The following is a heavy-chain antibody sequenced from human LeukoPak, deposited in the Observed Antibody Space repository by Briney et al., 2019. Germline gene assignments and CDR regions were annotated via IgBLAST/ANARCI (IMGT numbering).Heavy chain of an antibody. Sequence: SVKVSCKASGGTFSSYAISWVRQAPGQGLEWMGGIIPIFGAANYAQKFQGRVTITADESTSTAYMELSSLRSEDTAVYYCATTTGRYCSGGSCYVLGYYYGMDVWGQGTTVTVSS. CDR2: IIPIFGAA. V-gene: IGHV1-69*13. J-gene: IGHJ6*02. CDR3: ATTTGRYCSGGSCYVLGYYYGMDV. CDR1: GGTFSSYA. D-gene: IGHD2-15*01.